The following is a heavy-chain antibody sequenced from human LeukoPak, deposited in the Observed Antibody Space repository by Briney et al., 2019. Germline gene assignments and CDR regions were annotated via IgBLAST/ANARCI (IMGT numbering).Heavy chain of an antibody. J-gene: IGHJ3*02. CDR1: GGSISSGDYY. V-gene: IGHV4-30-4*01. D-gene: IGHD3-22*01. Sequence: PSQTLSLTCTVSGGSISSGDYYWSWIRQPPGKGLEWIGYIYYSGSTYYNPSLKSRVTISVDTSKNQFSLKLSSVTAADTAVYYCARVATYYYDSSGYYPDAFDIWGQGTTVTVSS. CDR2: IYYSGST. CDR3: ARVATYYYDSSGYYPDAFDI.